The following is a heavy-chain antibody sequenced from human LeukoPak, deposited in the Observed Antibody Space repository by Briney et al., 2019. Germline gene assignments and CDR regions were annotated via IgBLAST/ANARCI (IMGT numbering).Heavy chain of an antibody. J-gene: IGHJ6*04. Sequence: GRSLRLSCAASGFTFSSYGMHWVRQAPGKGLEWVAVISYDGSNKYYADSVKGRFTISRGNSKNTLYLQMNSLRAEDTAVYYCARKGLNYYYGMDVWGKGTTVTVSS. CDR2: ISYDGSNK. CDR3: ARKGLNYYYGMDV. V-gene: IGHV3-30*03. CDR1: GFTFSSYG. D-gene: IGHD3-22*01.